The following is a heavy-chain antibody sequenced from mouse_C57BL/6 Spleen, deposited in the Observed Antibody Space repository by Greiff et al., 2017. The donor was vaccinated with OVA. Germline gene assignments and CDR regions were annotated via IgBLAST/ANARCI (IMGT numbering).Heavy chain of an antibody. J-gene: IGHJ1*03. Sequence: VQLQQSGPGLVQPSQSLSITCTVSGFSLTSYGVHWVRQSPGKGLEWLGVIWRGGSTDYNAAFMSRLSNTKDNAKSQVFFKINSLQADDTAIYYCAKEDYYGSSSYWYFDVWGTGTTVTVSS. V-gene: IGHV2-5*01. CDR2: IWRGGST. D-gene: IGHD1-1*01. CDR3: AKEDYYGSSSYWYFDV. CDR1: GFSLTSYG.